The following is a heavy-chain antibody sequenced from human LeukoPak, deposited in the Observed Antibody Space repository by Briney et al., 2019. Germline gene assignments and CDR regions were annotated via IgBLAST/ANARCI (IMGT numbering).Heavy chain of an antibody. CDR3: ARGFTGIGWFDP. D-gene: IGHD2-15*01. V-gene: IGHV4-4*07. Sequence: SETLSLTCTVSGGPLGAYYWTWIRQPPGKGLDWIGRIYYTGCTTYNPSLRSRVTMSVDTPKAQFSLHLSSVTAADTAIYFCARGFTGIGWFDPWGQGMQVTVSS. J-gene: IGHJ5*02. CDR2: IYYTGCT. CDR1: GGPLGAYY.